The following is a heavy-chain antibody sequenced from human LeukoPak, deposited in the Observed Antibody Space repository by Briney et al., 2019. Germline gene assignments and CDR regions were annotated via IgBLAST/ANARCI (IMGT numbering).Heavy chain of an antibody. V-gene: IGHV1-18*01. Sequence: ASVKVSCKASGYTFTSYGISWVRQAPGQGLEWMGWISAYNGNTNYAQKLQGRVTMTTDTSTSTAYMELRSLRSDDTAVYYCARDPYRGEIPSGSHDYWGQGTLVTVSS. CDR2: ISAYNGNT. J-gene: IGHJ4*02. CDR3: ARDPYRGEIPSGSHDY. CDR1: GYTFTSYG. D-gene: IGHD1-26*01.